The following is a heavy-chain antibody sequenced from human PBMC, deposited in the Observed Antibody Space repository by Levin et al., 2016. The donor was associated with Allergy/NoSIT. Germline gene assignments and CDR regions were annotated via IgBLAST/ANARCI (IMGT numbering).Heavy chain of an antibody. V-gene: IGHV3-30*03. CDR3: TTEGHNFNRVLDV. CDR1: GFDFRTYG. Sequence: GESLKISCAASGFDFRTYGMHWVRQAPGKGLQWVASISYDGGHKYYTESVQGRFTISRDISKSTFGLQMSSLRDEDSAVYFCTTEGHNFNRVLDVWGQGTTVTVSS. J-gene: IGHJ6*02. CDR2: ISYDGGHK. D-gene: IGHD1-1*01.